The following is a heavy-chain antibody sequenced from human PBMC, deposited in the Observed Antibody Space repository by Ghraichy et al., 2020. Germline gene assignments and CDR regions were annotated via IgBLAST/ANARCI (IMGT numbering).Heavy chain of an antibody. J-gene: IGHJ4*02. CDR2: IYSGGDT. D-gene: IGHD3-22*01. CDR3: ARETSSGYYLGGDY. Sequence: GGSLRLSCAASGFIVDSKYMSWVRQAPGKGLEWVSVIYSGGDTHYADSVKGRFAISRDKSKNMVYLQMNSLRAEDTAVYYCARETSSGYYLGGDYWGQGTQVTVSS. CDR1: GFIVDSKY. V-gene: IGHV3-66*01.